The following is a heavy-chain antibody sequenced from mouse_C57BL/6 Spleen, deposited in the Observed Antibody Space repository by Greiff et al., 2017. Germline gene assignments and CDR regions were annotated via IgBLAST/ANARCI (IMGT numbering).Heavy chain of an antibody. CDR1: GYTFTSYW. CDR2: IDPSDSYT. CDR3: ARSYGYDAMDY. D-gene: IGHD1-1*02. V-gene: IGHV1-50*01. Sequence: VQLQQPGAELVKPGASVKLSCKASGYTFTSYWMQWVKQRPGQGLEWIGEIDPSDSYTNYNQKFKGKATLTVDTSSSTAYMQLSSLTSEDSAVYYCARSYGYDAMDYWGQGTSVTVSS. J-gene: IGHJ4*01.